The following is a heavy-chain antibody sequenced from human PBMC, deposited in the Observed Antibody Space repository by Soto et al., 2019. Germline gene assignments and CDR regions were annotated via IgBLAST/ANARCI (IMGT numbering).Heavy chain of an antibody. CDR3: AREQSLGGFDY. J-gene: IGHJ4*02. CDR1: GYTFTSYD. Sequence: QVQLVQSGAEVKKPGASVKVSCRASGYTFTSYDINWVRQATGQGLEWMGWMNPNSGNTAYAQNFQGRLTMTRNTSISTAYMELSSLGSEDTAVYYCAREQSLGGFDYWGQGTLVTVSS. CDR2: MNPNSGNT. V-gene: IGHV1-8*01. D-gene: IGHD3-16*01.